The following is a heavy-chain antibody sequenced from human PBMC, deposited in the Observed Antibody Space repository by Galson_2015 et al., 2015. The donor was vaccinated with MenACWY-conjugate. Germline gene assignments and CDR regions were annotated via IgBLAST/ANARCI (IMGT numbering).Heavy chain of an antibody. CDR1: GFTFSTYS. Sequence: SLRLSCAASGFTFSTYSMNWVRQAPGKGLEWVSYISSSSSTIYYADSVKGRFTISRDNAKNSLYLQMNTLRDEDTAVYYCARVPGYSYGYYDWWCQGTLVTVSS. J-gene: IGHJ4*02. D-gene: IGHD5-18*01. V-gene: IGHV3-48*02. CDR2: ISSSSSTI. CDR3: ARVPGYSYGYYDW.